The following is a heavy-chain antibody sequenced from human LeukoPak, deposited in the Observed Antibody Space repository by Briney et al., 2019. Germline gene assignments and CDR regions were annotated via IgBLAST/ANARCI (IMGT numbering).Heavy chain of an antibody. J-gene: IGHJ6*04. CDR1: GYTFTSYG. CDR2: ISAYDGNT. Sequence: SVKVSCKASGYTFTSYGISWVRQAPGQGLEWMGWISAYDGNTNYAQKLQGRVTMTTDTSTSTAYMELRSLRSDDTAVYYCARDGRLGQAPWYLYYYYGMDVWGKGTTVTVSS. V-gene: IGHV1-18*04. CDR3: ARDGRLGQAPWYLYYYYGMDV. D-gene: IGHD6-13*01.